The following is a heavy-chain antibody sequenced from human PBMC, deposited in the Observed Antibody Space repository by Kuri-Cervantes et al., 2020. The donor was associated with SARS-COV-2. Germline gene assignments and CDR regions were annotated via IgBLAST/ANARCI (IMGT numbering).Heavy chain of an antibody. V-gene: IGHV3-30*03. D-gene: IGHD3-16*01. J-gene: IGHJ4*01. CDR3: ARLTDTHVYFDY. CDR2: ISYDGSDK. CDR1: GFTFSNFG. Sequence: GGSLRLSCAASGFTFSNFGMHWVRQAPGKGLEWVTLISYDGSDKYYADSVKGRFTISRDNTKNSIYLQMNRLRPEDTAVYFCARLTDTHVYFDYWGRGTLVTVSS.